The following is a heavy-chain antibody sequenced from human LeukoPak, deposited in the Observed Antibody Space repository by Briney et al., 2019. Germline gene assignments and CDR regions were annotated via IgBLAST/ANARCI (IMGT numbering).Heavy chain of an antibody. CDR2: IIPIFGTA. CDR1: GGTFSSYA. Sequence: ASVKVSCKASGGTFSSYAISWVRQAPGQGLEWMGGIIPIFGTANYAQKFQGRVTITADESTSTAYMELSSLRSEDTAVYYCARGIPHSRSAEHDYFDYWGQGTLVTVSA. D-gene: IGHD6-6*01. CDR3: ARGIPHSRSAEHDYFDY. V-gene: IGHV1-69*13. J-gene: IGHJ4*02.